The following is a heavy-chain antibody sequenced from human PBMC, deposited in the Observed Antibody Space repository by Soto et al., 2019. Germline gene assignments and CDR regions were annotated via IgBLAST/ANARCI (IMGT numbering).Heavy chain of an antibody. CDR2: IIPIFGTA. CDR3: ARMYSSSFYYYYYGMDV. J-gene: IGHJ6*02. CDR1: GGTFSSYA. Sequence: SVKGAWKAAGGTFSSYASSWVRQDPGQGLEWMGGIIPIFGTANYAQKFQGRVTITADESTSTAYMELSSLRSEDTAVYYCARMYSSSFYYYYYGMDVWGQGTTVTVSS. V-gene: IGHV1-69*01. D-gene: IGHD6-6*01.